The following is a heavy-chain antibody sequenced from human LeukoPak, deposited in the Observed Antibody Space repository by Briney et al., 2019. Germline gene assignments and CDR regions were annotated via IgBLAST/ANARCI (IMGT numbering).Heavy chain of an antibody. CDR3: ARDLSGIAGYTYGRGIDY. J-gene: IGHJ4*02. CDR1: GLTFSSHW. D-gene: IGHD5-18*01. V-gene: IGHV3-7*01. Sequence: GGSLRLSCAASGLTFSSHWMSWVRQAPGKGLEWVANIKKDGSEKYYVDAVKGRFTISRDNAKTSLYLQMNSLRAEDTAVYYCARDLSGIAGYTYGRGIDYWGQGTLVTVSS. CDR2: IKKDGSEK.